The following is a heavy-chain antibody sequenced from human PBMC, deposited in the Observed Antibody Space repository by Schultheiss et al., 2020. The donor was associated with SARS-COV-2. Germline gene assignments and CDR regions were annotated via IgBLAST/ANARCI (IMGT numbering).Heavy chain of an antibody. CDR3: VKVMVAWTEYNYGMDV. V-gene: IGHV3-30*18. D-gene: IGHD3/OR15-3a*01. J-gene: IGHJ6*02. CDR2: ISYDGSNK. Sequence: GGSLRLSCVVSAFSVSSTYMSWVRQAPGKGLEWVAVISYDGSNKYYADSVKGRFTISRDNSKNTLYLQMNSLRAEDTAVYYCVKVMVAWTEYNYGMDVWGQGTTVTVSS. CDR1: AFSVSSTY.